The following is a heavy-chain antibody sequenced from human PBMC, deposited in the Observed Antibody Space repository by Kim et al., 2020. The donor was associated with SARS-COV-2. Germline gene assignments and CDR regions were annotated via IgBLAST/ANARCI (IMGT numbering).Heavy chain of an antibody. D-gene: IGHD3-10*01. V-gene: IGHV4-39*01. J-gene: IGHJ6*02. Sequence: LKTRVTISVDTSKNQFSLNLSSVTAADTAVYYCARPLGITRGDRYYGMDVWGQGTTVTVSS. CDR3: ARPLGITRGDRYYGMDV.